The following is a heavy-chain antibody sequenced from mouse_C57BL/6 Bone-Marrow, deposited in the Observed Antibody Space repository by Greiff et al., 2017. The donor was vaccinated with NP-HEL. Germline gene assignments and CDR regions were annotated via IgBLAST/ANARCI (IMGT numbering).Heavy chain of an antibody. CDR1: GYTFTDYN. V-gene: IGHV1-22*01. D-gene: IGHD3-3*01. J-gene: IGHJ4*01. Sequence: VQLKESGPELVKPGASVKMSCKASGYTFTDYNMHWVKQSHGKSLEWIGYINPNNGGTSYNQKFKGKATLTVNKSSSTAYMELRSLTSEDSAVYYCARKGDPLDYAMDYWGQGTSVTVSS. CDR2: INPNNGGT. CDR3: ARKGDPLDYAMDY.